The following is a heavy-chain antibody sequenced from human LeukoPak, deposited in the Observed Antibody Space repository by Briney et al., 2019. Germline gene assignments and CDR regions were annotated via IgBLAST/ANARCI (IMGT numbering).Heavy chain of an antibody. CDR3: ATTYYDFWSGFSWFDP. Sequence: SETLSLTCTVSGGSISSYYWSWIRRPPGKGLEWIGCIYNSGTTKYNPSLKSRVTISVDTSKNQSSLKLSSVTAADTAVYYCATTYYDFWSGFSWFDPWGQGTLVTVSS. J-gene: IGHJ5*02. CDR2: IYNSGTT. CDR1: GGSISSYY. V-gene: IGHV4-59*08. D-gene: IGHD3-3*01.